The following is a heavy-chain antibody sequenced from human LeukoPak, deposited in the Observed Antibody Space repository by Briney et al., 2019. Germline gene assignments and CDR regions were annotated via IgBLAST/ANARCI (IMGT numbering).Heavy chain of an antibody. V-gene: IGHV3-23*01. CDR3: AKLVGNSDFDF. Sequence: LSGGSLRLSCAASGFTFSSYAMSWVRQAPGKGLEWVSAMSGGGGSTNYADAVKGWFTISRDNSKNTLYLQMNSLRAEDTAVYYCAKLVGNSDFDFWGQGTLVTVSS. CDR2: MSGGGGST. D-gene: IGHD4-23*01. J-gene: IGHJ4*02. CDR1: GFTFSSYA.